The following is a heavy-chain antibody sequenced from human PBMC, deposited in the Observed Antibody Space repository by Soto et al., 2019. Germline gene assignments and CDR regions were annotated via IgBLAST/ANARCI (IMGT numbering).Heavy chain of an antibody. CDR2: FDPEDGET. CDR3: ATAVIAIGGEHSLAGLYYFDY. V-gene: IGHV1-24*01. Sequence: GASVKVSCKVSGYTLTELSMHWVRQAPGKGLEWMGGFDPEDGETIYAQKFQGRVTMTEDTSTDTAYMELSSLRSEDTAVYYCATAVIAIGGEHSLAGLYYFDYWGQGTLVTVSS. J-gene: IGHJ4*02. D-gene: IGHD3-16*01. CDR1: GYTLTELS.